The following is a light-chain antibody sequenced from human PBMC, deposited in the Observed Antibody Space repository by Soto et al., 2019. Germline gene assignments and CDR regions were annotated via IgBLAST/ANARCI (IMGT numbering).Light chain of an antibody. CDR2: GAS. CDR3: QQYGNAPPST. CDR1: QSVSNNY. J-gene: IGKJ1*01. Sequence: ESVLTQSPGTLSLSPGERATLSCRASQSVSNNYLAWDQQIPGQAPRLLIYGASNRATGIPDRFSGSGSGTDFTLPISRLESEDSAVFYCQQYGNAPPSTFGEGTKVEIK. V-gene: IGKV3-20*01.